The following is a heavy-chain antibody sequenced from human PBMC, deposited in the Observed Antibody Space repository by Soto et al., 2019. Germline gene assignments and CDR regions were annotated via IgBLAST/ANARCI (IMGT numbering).Heavy chain of an antibody. D-gene: IGHD3-22*01. CDR1: GGTFSSYA. J-gene: IGHJ1*01. V-gene: IGHV1-69*13. CDR3: ARADYYDSSGYYPAPVAEYFQH. CDR2: IIPIFGTA. Sequence: SVKVSCKASGGTFSSYAISWVRQAPGQGLEWMGGIIPIFGTANYAQKFQGRVTITADESTSTAYMELSSLRSEDTAVYYCARADYYDSSGYYPAPVAEYFQHWGQGTLVTVYS.